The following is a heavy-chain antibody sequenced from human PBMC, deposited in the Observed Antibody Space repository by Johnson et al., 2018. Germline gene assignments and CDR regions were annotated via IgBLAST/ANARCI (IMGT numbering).Heavy chain of an antibody. J-gene: IGHJ6*03. CDR3: AGVIDVETAILDYYYYYMDV. CDR2: IKSKAYGGTT. Sequence: VQLVESGGGLVQPGRSLRLSCTASGFTFGYYAMSWSRQAPGKGLEWVGFIKSKAYGGTTDYATSVKGRFTISRDDSKSIAYLQMNSLRAEDTAVYYCAGVIDVETAILDYYYYYMDVWGKGTTVTVSS. D-gene: IGHD5-18*01. CDR1: GFTFGYYA. V-gene: IGHV3-49*03.